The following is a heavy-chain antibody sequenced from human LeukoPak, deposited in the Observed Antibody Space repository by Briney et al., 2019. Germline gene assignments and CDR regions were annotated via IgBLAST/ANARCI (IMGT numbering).Heavy chain of an antibody. J-gene: IGHJ4*02. CDR1: GLTFSGSA. Sequence: GGSLKLSCAASGLTFSGSAMHWVRQSSGKGLEWVGRIRSKTNHYATAYAASVKGRFNISRDDSKNTAYLQMNSLKTEDTAVYYCARRLSGSYFFDYWGQGTLVTVSS. CDR2: IRSKTNHYAT. D-gene: IGHD1-26*01. CDR3: ARRLSGSYFFDY. V-gene: IGHV3-73*01.